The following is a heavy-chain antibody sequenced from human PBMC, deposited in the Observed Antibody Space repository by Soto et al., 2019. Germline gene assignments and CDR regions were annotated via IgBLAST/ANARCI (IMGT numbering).Heavy chain of an antibody. J-gene: IGHJ5*02. CDR2: ISGSGFKK. V-gene: IGHV3-23*01. CDR3: AKNQGVELVPLATVDWFDP. Sequence: GGSLRLSCAASGFIFENFGMSWVRQAPGKGLEWISSISGSGFKKYYADSVKGRFTISRDNSKSTVYLELKNLSAEDTAVYHCAKNQGVELVPLATVDWFDPWGQGSVVTVSS. CDR1: GFIFENFG. D-gene: IGHD1-26*01.